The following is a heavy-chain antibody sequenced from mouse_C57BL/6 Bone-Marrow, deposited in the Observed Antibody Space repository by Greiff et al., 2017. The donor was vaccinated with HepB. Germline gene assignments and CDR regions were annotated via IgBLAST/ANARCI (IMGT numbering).Heavy chain of an antibody. CDR2: IYPGDGDT. J-gene: IGHJ2*01. CDR1: GYAFSSSW. CDR3: ARRRGITTVVASYYFDY. V-gene: IGHV1-82*01. D-gene: IGHD1-1*01. Sequence: QVQLQQSGPELVKPGASVKISCKASGYAFSSSWMNWVKQRPGKGLEWIGRIYPGDGDTNYNGKFKGKATLTADKSSSTAYMQLSSLTSEDSAVYFCARRRGITTVVASYYFDYWGQGTTLTVSS.